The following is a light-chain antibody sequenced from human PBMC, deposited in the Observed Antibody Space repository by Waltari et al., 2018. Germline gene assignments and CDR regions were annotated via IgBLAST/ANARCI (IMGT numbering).Light chain of an antibody. J-gene: IGKJ1*01. CDR2: KAS. Sequence: DIQMTQSPSTLSASVGDRVTITCRASQSITNWLAWYQQKPGKAPKLLIYKASNLESEVPSMFSGSGSGTEFTLTISSLQPDDFATYYCQQYDNYWTFGQGTKVEIK. V-gene: IGKV1-5*03. CDR3: QQYDNYWT. CDR1: QSITNW.